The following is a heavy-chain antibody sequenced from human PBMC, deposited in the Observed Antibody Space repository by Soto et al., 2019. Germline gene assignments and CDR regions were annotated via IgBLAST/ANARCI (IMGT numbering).Heavy chain of an antibody. Sequence: QVQLVQSGAEVKKPGSSVKVSCKASGGTFSSYAISWVRQAPGQGLEWMGGIIPIFGTANYAQKLQGRVTITADESTSTAYMELSSLRSEDTAVYYCARVNYDFWSGLPTPYYYYGMDVWGQGTTVTVSS. J-gene: IGHJ6*02. D-gene: IGHD3-3*01. CDR1: GGTFSSYA. CDR3: ARVNYDFWSGLPTPYYYYGMDV. CDR2: IIPIFGTA. V-gene: IGHV1-69*01.